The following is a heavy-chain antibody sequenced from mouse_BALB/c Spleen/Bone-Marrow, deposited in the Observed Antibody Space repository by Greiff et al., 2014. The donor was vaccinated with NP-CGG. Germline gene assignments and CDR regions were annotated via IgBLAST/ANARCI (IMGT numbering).Heavy chain of an antibody. CDR1: GFNIKDTY. CDR3: ARGYDEGFAY. V-gene: IGHV14-3*02. CDR2: IDPANGNT. D-gene: IGHD2-14*01. J-gene: IGHJ3*01. Sequence: VQLKESGAELVKPGASVKLSCTASGFNIKDTYMHWVKQRPEQGLEWIGRIDPANGNTKYDPKFQGKATITADTSSNTAYLQLSSLTSEDTAVYYCARGYDEGFAYWGQGTLVTVSA.